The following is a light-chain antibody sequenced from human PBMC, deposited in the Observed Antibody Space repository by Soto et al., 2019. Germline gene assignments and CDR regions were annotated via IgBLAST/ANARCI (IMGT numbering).Light chain of an antibody. Sequence: DIVLTQSPGTLSLSPGDGATLSCRTSQRISSSYLSWFQQRPGQAPRVLIYGASNRASGIPDRFSGSGSGTDFTLTISSLEPEDFAVYYCQYYGRSPPYTFGQGTKLDIK. V-gene: IGKV3-20*01. CDR2: GAS. J-gene: IGKJ2*01. CDR3: QYYGRSPPYT. CDR1: QRISSSY.